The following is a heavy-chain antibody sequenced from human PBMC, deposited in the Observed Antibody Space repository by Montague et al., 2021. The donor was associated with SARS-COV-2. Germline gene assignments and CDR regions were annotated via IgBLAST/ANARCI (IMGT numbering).Heavy chain of an antibody. D-gene: IGHD3-22*01. CDR3: AKGYYYDTSGYLHPFDY. CDR2: ITGSGGST. CDR1: GFTFRSYG. Sequence: SLRLSCAASGFTFRSYGMSWVRQAPGKGLEWVSGITGSGGSTYYADSVKGRFTISRDNSKNTLYLQMNSLRAEDTAVHYCAKGYYYDTSGYLHPFDYWGQGTLVTVSS. J-gene: IGHJ4*02. V-gene: IGHV3-23*01.